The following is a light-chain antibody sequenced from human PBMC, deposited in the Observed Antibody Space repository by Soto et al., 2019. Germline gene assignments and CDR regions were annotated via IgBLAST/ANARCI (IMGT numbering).Light chain of an antibody. CDR2: DNS. V-gene: IGLV1-40*01. J-gene: IGLJ2*01. Sequence: QSVLTQPPSLSGTPGQRVTISCTGSRSNIGAGYDVHWYQHLPGTAPKVLIFDNSNRPSGVPDRFSGSKSGTSASLAITVFQAEAEAVYYCHSYDVSLRGPAFGGGTKLTVL. CDR1: RSNIGAGYD. CDR3: HSYDVSLRGPA.